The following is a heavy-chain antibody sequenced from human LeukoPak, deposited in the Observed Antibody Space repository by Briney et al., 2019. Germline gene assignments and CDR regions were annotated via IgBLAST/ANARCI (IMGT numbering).Heavy chain of an antibody. Sequence: PGGSLRLSCAASGFTFDDYAIHWVRHAPGKGLEWVSGISWNSGGIVYADSVKGRFTISRDNAKNSLYLQMNSLRAEDMALYYCAKSMGYSYGHDAFDIWGQGTMVTVSS. V-gene: IGHV3-9*03. CDR3: AKSMGYSYGHDAFDI. J-gene: IGHJ3*02. D-gene: IGHD5-18*01. CDR2: ISWNSGGI. CDR1: GFTFDDYA.